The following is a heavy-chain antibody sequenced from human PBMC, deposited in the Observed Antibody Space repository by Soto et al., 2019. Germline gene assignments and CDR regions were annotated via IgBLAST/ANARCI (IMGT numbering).Heavy chain of an antibody. Sequence: QVQLLESGGGVVQPGRSLRLSCAASGFTFSSYGMHWVRQAPGKGLEWVAVISHDGSEKYYADSVKGRFSISRDNSKNTLYLQMNSLRTEDTAVYQCAQDRGYSETWYEIDHWGQGTLVTVSS. CDR3: AQDRGYSETWYEIDH. D-gene: IGHD5-12*01. V-gene: IGHV3-30*18. J-gene: IGHJ4*02. CDR1: GFTFSSYG. CDR2: ISHDGSEK.